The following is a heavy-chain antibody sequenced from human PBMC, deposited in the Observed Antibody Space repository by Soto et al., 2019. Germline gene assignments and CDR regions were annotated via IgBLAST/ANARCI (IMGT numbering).Heavy chain of an antibody. J-gene: IGHJ4*02. CDR3: ARRSDHRIDY. CDR1: GFTFSSYG. Sequence: QVQLVESGGGVVQPGRSLRLSCAASGFTFSSYGMHWVRQAPGKGLEWVAVIWYDGSNKYYADSVKGRFTISRDNYKNTLYLQMKSLRAEDTAVYYCARRSDHRIDYWGQGTLVTVSS. CDR2: IWYDGSNK. V-gene: IGHV3-33*01.